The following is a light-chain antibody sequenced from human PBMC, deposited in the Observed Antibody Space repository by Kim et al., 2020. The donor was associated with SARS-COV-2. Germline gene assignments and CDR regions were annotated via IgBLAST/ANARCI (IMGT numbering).Light chain of an antibody. CDR1: KLGDKY. CDR3: QAWDSSTAYV. J-gene: IGLJ1*01. CDR2: QDS. V-gene: IGLV3-1*01. Sequence: PGRTASITYSGDKLGDKYACWYQQKPGQSPVLVIYQDSKRPSRIPERFSGSNSGSAATLTISGTQAMDEADYYCQAWDSSTAYVFGTGTKVTVL.